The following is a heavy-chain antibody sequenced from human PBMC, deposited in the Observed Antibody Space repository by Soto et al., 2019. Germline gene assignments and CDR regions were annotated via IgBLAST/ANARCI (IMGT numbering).Heavy chain of an antibody. J-gene: IGHJ5*02. Sequence: ASVKVSCKASGYTFTSYYMHWVRQAPGQGLEWMGIINPSGGSTSYAQKFQGRVTMTRDTSTSTVYMELSSLRSEDTAVYYCARGIGRYVGHIWLAPWGQGTLVTVTS. V-gene: IGHV1-46*01. D-gene: IGHD1-26*01. CDR2: INPSGGST. CDR1: GYTFTSYY. CDR3: ARGIGRYVGHIWLAP.